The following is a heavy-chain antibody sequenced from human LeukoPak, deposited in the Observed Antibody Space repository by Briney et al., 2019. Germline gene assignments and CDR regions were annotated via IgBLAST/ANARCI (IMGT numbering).Heavy chain of an antibody. CDR3: ARSHLNYYPSFDY. J-gene: IGHJ4*02. D-gene: IGHD1-26*01. V-gene: IGHV3-7*03. Sequence: PGGSLRLSCAASGFTFSSYWMSWVRQAPGKGLEWLANIKKDGRDRYYVDSVKGRFTISRDNSKNTLYLQMNSLGAEDTAVYYCARSHLNYYPSFDYWGQGTLVTVSS. CDR1: GFTFSSYW. CDR2: IKKDGRDR.